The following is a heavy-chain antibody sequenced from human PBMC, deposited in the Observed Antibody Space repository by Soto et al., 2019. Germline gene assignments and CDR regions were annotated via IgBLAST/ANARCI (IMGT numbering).Heavy chain of an antibody. CDR3: TRDVVSSSSWHAFDY. CDR2: INPSGGST. D-gene: IGHD6-13*01. V-gene: IGHV1-46*03. Sequence: ASVKVSCKASGYNFTSYYLHWVRQAPGQGLEWMGIINPSGGSTSYAQKFQGRVTMTRDTSTSTVYMELSSLRFEDTAVYYCTRDVVSSSSWHAFDYWGQGTLVT. J-gene: IGHJ4*02. CDR1: GYNFTSYY.